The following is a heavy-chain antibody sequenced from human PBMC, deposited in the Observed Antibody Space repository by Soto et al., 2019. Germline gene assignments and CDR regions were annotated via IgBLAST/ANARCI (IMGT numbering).Heavy chain of an antibody. CDR2: IYHGST. Sequence: QLQLQESGSGLVKPSQTLSLTCAVSGGSISSGGYSWSWIRQLPGKSLEWIGYIYHGSTYYNQSLNSRVTISVDRSKNHLSLKLISVTAADTAVYYCARYLSGGSVNGQAYYYGMDVWGQGTTVTVSS. V-gene: IGHV4-30-2*01. J-gene: IGHJ6*02. CDR3: ARYLSGGSVNGQAYYYGMDV. CDR1: GGSISSGGYS. D-gene: IGHD2-15*01.